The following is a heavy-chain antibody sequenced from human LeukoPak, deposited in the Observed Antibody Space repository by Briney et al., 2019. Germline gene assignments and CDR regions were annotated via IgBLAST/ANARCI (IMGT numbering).Heavy chain of an antibody. CDR3: ARDVDHGYSDY. V-gene: IGHV4-59*01. J-gene: IGHJ4*02. CDR1: GGSISSYY. CDR2: IYYSGST. D-gene: IGHD5-24*01. Sequence: PSETLSLTCTVSGGSISSYYWSWIRQPPGKGLEWIGYIYYSGSTTYNPSLKSRVTISVDTSKNQFSLELSSVTAADTAVYYCARDVDHGYSDYWGLGTLVTVSS.